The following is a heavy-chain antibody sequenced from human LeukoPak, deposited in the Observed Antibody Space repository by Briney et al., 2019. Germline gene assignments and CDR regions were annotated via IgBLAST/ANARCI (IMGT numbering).Heavy chain of an antibody. CDR2: IKQDGSEK. CDR1: GFTFSSYW. CDR3: ARVYRAGTYYYYGMDV. V-gene: IGHV3-7*01. Sequence: GGSLRLSCAASGFTFSSYWMSWVRQAPGKGLEWVANIKQDGSEKYYVDSVKGRFTISRDNAKNSLYLQMNSLRAEDTAVYYCARVYRAGTYYYYGMDVWGQGTTVTVSS. J-gene: IGHJ6*02. D-gene: IGHD3-16*02.